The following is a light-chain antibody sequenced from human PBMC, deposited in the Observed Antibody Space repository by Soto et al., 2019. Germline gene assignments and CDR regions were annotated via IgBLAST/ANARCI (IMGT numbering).Light chain of an antibody. CDR3: QTWGTGAV. CDR1: SARTGYS. Sequence: QSVLTQSPSASASLGASVKFTCSLSSARTGYSLAWHQQQPEKGPRYLMNVDSDGSHTKGDGIPDRFSGSSSGAERYLIISSLQSEDEADYYCQTWGTGAVFGGGTKLTVL. CDR2: VDSDGSH. V-gene: IGLV4-69*01. J-gene: IGLJ2*01.